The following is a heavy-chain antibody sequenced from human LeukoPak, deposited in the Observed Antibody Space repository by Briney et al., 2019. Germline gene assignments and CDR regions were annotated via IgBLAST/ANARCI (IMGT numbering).Heavy chain of an antibody. Sequence: GGSLRLSSAASGFTFSSYWMGWVRQAPGKGLEWVANIKRDGSEKYYGDSVKGRFTVSRDNAMNSLYLQMTSLRAEDTAVYYCARDKEAAVDFWSGYYPLWGQGTLVIVSS. D-gene: IGHD3-3*01. CDR3: ARDKEAAVDFWSGYYPL. J-gene: IGHJ4*02. CDR2: IKRDGSEK. V-gene: IGHV3-7*01. CDR1: GFTFSSYW.